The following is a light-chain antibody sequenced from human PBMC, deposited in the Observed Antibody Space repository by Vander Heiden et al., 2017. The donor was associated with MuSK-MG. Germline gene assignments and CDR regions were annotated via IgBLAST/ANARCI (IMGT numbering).Light chain of an antibody. Sequence: QSVLTQPPSVSVAPGQRLTISCTWSSSNIGAGHDVHWYQQLPGTAPKPLIYGNSNRPSGVPDRFSGSKSGTSASLAITGLQAEDEADYYCQSYDSSLSVWVFGGGTKLTVL. CDR3: QSYDSSLSVWV. CDR1: SSNIGAGHD. J-gene: IGLJ3*02. V-gene: IGLV1-40*01. CDR2: GNS.